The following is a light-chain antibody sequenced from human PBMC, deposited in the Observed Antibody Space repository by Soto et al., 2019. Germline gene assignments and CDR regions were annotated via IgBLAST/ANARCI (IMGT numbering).Light chain of an antibody. Sequence: QSVLTQPPSVSGSPGQRVTISCTGSSSNIGAGCDVHWYQQLPGTAPKLLIYGNSNRPSGVPDRFSVSKSGTSASLAITGLQAEDEADDYCQSYDSSLSGVVFGGGTKLTVL. CDR3: QSYDSSLSGVV. V-gene: IGLV1-40*01. CDR1: SSNIGAGCD. J-gene: IGLJ2*01. CDR2: GNS.